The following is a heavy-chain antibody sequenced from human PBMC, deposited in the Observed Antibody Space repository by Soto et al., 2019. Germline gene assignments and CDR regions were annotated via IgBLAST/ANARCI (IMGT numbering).Heavy chain of an antibody. CDR2: IYYSGST. CDR1: GGSISSGGYY. J-gene: IGHJ6*02. D-gene: IGHD3-3*01. CDR3: ARDSKATTIFGVGYYYYYGMDV. Sequence: QVQLQESGPGLVKPSQTLSLTCTVSGGSISSGGYYWSWIRQHPGKGLEWIGYIYYSGSTYYNPSLKSRLTISVDTSKNQFSLKLSSVTAADTAVYYCARDSKATTIFGVGYYYYYGMDVWGQGTTVTVSS. V-gene: IGHV4-31*03.